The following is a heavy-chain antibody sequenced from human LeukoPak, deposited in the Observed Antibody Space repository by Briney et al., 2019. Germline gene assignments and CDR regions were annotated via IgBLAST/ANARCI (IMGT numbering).Heavy chain of an antibody. CDR2: INLDSRAT. D-gene: IGHD3-10*01. CDR3: AKEKTDSGGFAD. Sequence: GASVKVSCKASGSTFTAYHFHWVRQAPGQGLEWKGCINLDSRATLYKEKFQGRFIMTWDTSITTAYMELSTLNSDDTALYYCAKEKTDSGGFADWGQGTLVTVSA. CDR1: GSTFTAYH. V-gene: IGHV1-2*02. J-gene: IGHJ4*02.